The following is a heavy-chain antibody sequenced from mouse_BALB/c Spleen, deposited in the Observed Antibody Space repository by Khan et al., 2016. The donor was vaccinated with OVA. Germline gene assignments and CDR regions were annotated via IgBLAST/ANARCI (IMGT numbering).Heavy chain of an antibody. D-gene: IGHD2-2*01. CDR2: ISYSGST. Sequence: EVQLQESGPGLVKPSQSLSLTCTVTGYSITSDYAWNWIRQFPGNKLEWMGYISYSGSTNYNPSLKSRISITRDTSKNQLFLQLNYVNTEDTATYYCAGTGSRYNYAMDYWGQGTSVTVSS. J-gene: IGHJ4*01. CDR1: GYSITSDYA. CDR3: AGTGSRYNYAMDY. V-gene: IGHV3-2*02.